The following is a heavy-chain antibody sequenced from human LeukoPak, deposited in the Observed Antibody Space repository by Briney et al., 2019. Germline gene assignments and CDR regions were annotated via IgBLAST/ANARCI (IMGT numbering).Heavy chain of an antibody. V-gene: IGHV3-66*01. CDR3: ARAYLERWTRHFDY. CDR2: IYSGGST. J-gene: IGHJ4*02. Sequence: QPGGSLRLSCAASGFTVSSNFMSWVRQAPGKGLEWVSVIYSGGSTYYADSVKGRFTISRDNSKNTLYLQMNSLRAEDTAVYYCARAYLERWTRHFDYWGQGTLVTVSS. D-gene: IGHD1-1*01. CDR1: GFTVSSNF.